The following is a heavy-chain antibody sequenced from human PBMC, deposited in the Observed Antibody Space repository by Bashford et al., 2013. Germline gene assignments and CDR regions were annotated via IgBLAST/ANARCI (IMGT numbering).Heavy chain of an antibody. CDR3: ARDGPVVGVWNAFDV. CDR2: INPNSGGT. CDR1: GYTFTGYY. J-gene: IGHJ3*01. V-gene: IGHV1-2*02. D-gene: IGHD1-26*01. Sequence: ASVKVSCKASGYTFTGYYMHWVRQAPGQGLEWMGWINPNSGGTNYEEKFQGRVTMTRDTSISTAYMELSRLRSDDTAVYYCARDGPVVGVWNAFDVVGPKGQWSPSPQ.